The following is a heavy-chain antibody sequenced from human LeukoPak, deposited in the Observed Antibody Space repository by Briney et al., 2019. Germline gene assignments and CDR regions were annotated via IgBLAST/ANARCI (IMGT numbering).Heavy chain of an antibody. D-gene: IGHD3-22*01. CDR1: GFTVSSNY. CDR2: IYSGGST. CDR3: ARDRDDSSGYYYEDAFDI. V-gene: IGHV3-66*02. J-gene: IGHJ3*02. Sequence: GGSLRLSCAASGFTVSSNYMSWVRQAPGQGLEWVSVIYSGGSTYYADSVKGRFTISRDNSKNTLYLQMNSLRAEDTAVYYCARDRDDSSGYYYEDAFDIWGQGTMVTVSS.